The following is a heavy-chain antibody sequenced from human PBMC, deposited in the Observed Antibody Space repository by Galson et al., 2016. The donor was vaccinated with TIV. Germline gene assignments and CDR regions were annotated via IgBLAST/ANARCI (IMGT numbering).Heavy chain of an antibody. V-gene: IGHV1-18*01. J-gene: IGHJ5*02. Sequence: VKVSCKASGYTFTNYGMSWVRQAPGQGPEWMGWIRTSNGDTNRAQKFQERVTLTRDTSTTTAYMELMRLRFDDTAVYYCARDWDGSVNWFDPWGQGTLATVSS. CDR1: GYTFTNYG. D-gene: IGHD1-1*01. CDR2: IRTSNGDT. CDR3: ARDWDGSVNWFDP.